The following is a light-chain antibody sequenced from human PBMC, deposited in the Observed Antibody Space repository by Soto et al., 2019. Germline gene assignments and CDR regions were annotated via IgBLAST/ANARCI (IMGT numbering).Light chain of an antibody. V-gene: IGLV2-23*01. CDR1: SSDVGTYNL. CDR2: DDS. J-gene: IGLJ2*01. Sequence: QSVLTQPASVSGSPGQSLTISCTGTSSDVGTYNLVSWYQQPPGKAPKLMIYDDSKRPSGVSNRFSGSKSGSTASLTISGLQAEDEADYYCCSYAGSSTFHVIFGGGTKVTVL. CDR3: CSYAGSSTFHVI.